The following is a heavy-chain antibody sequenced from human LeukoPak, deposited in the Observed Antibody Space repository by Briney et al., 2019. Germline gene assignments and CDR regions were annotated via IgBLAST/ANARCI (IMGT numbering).Heavy chain of an antibody. CDR3: ARGCNPRYYYGSGSYYYDY. Sequence: GASVKVSCKASGYTFTSYGISWVRQAPGQGLEWMGWISAYNGNTNYAQKLQGRVTMTTDTSTSTAYMELRSLRSDDTAVYYCARGCNPRYYYGSGSYYYDYWGQGTLVTVSS. CDR2: ISAYNGNT. CDR1: GYTFTSYG. D-gene: IGHD3-10*01. V-gene: IGHV1-18*01. J-gene: IGHJ4*02.